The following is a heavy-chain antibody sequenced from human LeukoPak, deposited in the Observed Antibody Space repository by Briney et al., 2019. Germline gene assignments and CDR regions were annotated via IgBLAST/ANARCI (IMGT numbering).Heavy chain of an antibody. CDR3: ARDMSVVAAPDY. CDR1: GYTFTGYY. J-gene: IGHJ4*02. Sequence: ASVKVSCKASGYTFTGYYMHWVRQAPGQGLEWMGWINPNSGGTNYAQKFQGRVTMTRGTSISTAYMELSRLRSDDTAVYYCARDMSVVAAPDYWGQGTLVTVSS. D-gene: IGHD2-15*01. CDR2: INPNSGGT. V-gene: IGHV1-2*02.